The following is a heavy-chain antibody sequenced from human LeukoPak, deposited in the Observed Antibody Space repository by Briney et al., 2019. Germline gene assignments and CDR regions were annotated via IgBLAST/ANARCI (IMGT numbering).Heavy chain of an antibody. J-gene: IGHJ3*02. V-gene: IGHV4-39*01. CDR2: IYYSGST. CDR3: VRHVAMGGHSSGWYVAPPPPIEAFDI. Sequence: SETLSLTCIVSGGFISSNTHFWGWIRQPPGKGLEWFGSIYYSGSTYYNSSLKSRVTISADTSKNQFSLKLSSVTAADTAVYYCVRHVAMGGHSSGWYVAPPPPIEAFDIWGQGTMVTVSS. D-gene: IGHD6-19*01. CDR1: GGFISSNTHF.